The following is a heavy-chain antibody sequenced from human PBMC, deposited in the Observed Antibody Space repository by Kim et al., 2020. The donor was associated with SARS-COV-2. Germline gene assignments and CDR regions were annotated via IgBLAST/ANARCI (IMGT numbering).Heavy chain of an antibody. D-gene: IGHD2-2*02. V-gene: IGHV1-18*04. Sequence: ASVKVSCKASGYTFTSYGISWVRQAPGQGLEWMGWISAYNGNTNYAQKLQGRVTMTTDTSTSTAYMELRSLRSDDTAVYYCARDGDIVVVPAAIPTDYWGQGTLVTVSS. CDR2: ISAYNGNT. CDR3: ARDGDIVVVPAAIPTDY. J-gene: IGHJ4*02. CDR1: GYTFTSYG.